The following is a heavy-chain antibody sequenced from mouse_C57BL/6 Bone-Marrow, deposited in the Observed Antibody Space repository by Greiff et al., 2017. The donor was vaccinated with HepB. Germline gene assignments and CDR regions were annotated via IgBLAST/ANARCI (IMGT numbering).Heavy chain of an antibody. CDR3: ARRYSDGYAFDY. D-gene: IGHD2-12*01. J-gene: IGHJ2*01. CDR1: GYTFTSYW. CDR2: IHPNSGST. Sequence: QVQLQQPGAELVKPGASVKLSCKASGYTFTSYWMHWVKQRPGQGLEWIGMIHPNSGSTNYNEKFKSKATLTVDKSSSTAYMQLSSLTSEDSAVYYCARRYSDGYAFDYWGQGTTVTVSS. V-gene: IGHV1-64*01.